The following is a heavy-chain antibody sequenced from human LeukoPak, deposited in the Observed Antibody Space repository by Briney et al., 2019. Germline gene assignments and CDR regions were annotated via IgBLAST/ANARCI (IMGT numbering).Heavy chain of an antibody. CDR3: ARLGREIYDWAIDY. J-gene: IGHJ4*02. CDR1: GYSFTTYW. V-gene: IGHV5-51*01. CDR2: IFPGDSDA. Sequence: GESLKISCKGSGYSFTTYWIGWVRQMPGKGLEWVGIIFPGDSDARYSPSFQGQVTISVDKSINTAYFQWSSLKASDTAMYYCARLGREIYDWAIDYWGQGTLVTVSS. D-gene: IGHD3-16*01.